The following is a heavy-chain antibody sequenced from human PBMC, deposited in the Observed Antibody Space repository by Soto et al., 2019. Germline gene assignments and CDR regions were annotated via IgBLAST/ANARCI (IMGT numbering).Heavy chain of an antibody. CDR2: ISFDGSNK. J-gene: IGHJ6*03. V-gene: IGHV3-30*18. CDR1: GFTFSNFA. Sequence: QVHLVESGGGVVQPGRSLRLSCAASGFTFSNFAMHWVRQAPGKGLEWVALISFDGSNKYYADSVKGRFTISRDKSTNTLYRQMNTLRADDSAVYYCAKSLGEGPHYYSYMDVWGKGTTVTVSS. CDR3: AKSLGEGPHYYSYMDV.